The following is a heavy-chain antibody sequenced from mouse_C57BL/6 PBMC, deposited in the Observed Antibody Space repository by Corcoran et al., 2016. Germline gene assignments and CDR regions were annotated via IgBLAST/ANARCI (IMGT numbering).Heavy chain of an antibody. CDR1: GYSITSGYY. CDR2: ISYDGSN. CDR3: ARVGDGYPRYYAMDY. Sequence: DVQLQESGPGLVKPSQSLSLTCSVTGYSITSGYYWNWIRQFPGNKLEWKGYISYDGSNNYNPSLKNRISITRDTSKNQFFLKLNSVTTEDTATYYWARVGDGYPRYYAMDYWGQGTSVTVSS. J-gene: IGHJ4*01. D-gene: IGHD2-3*01. V-gene: IGHV3-6*01.